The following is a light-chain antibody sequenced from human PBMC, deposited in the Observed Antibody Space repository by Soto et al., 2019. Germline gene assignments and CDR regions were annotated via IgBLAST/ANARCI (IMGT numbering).Light chain of an antibody. V-gene: IGLV2-11*01. J-gene: IGLJ1*01. CDR3: CSYAGSYTLV. CDR2: DVS. CDR1: SSDVGGYNS. Sequence: QSALTQPRSVSGSPGQSVTISCTGTSSDVGGYNSVSWYQQHPGKAPKLMIYDVSKRPSGVPDRFSGSKSGNTASLTISGLQAEDEADYYCCSYAGSYTLVFGTGTKLTVL.